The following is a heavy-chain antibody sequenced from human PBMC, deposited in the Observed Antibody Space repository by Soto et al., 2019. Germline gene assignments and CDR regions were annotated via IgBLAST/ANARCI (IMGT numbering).Heavy chain of an antibody. J-gene: IGHJ3*02. V-gene: IGHV4-30-2*01. CDR3: AKGGSGSYSNAFDI. CDR2: IYHSGST. Sequence: SETLSLTCAVSGGSISSGGYSWSWIRQPPGKGLEWIGYIYHSGSTYYNPYHKSRVTISVDRSKNKFSLKLNSMTASDTAVYYCAKGGSGSYSNAFDIWGQGTMVT. CDR1: GGSISSGGYS. D-gene: IGHD3-10*01.